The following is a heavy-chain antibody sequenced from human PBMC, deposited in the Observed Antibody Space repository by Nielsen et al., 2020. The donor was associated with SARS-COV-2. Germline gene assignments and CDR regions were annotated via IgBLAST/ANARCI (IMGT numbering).Heavy chain of an antibody. CDR1: GFTFSTYG. J-gene: IGHJ6*02. D-gene: IGHD6-19*01. CDR2: MWYDGSNK. V-gene: IGHV3-33*08. Sequence: GESLKISCAASGFTFSTYGMHWVRQAPGKGLEWAAVMWYDGSNKYYADSVKGRFTISRDNSKNTLYLQMNSLRAEDTAVYYCARDGLGGMDVWGQGTTVTVSS. CDR3: ARDGLGGMDV.